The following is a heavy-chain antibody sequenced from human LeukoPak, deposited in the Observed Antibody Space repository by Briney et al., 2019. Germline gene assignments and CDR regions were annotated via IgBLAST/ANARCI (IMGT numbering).Heavy chain of an antibody. D-gene: IGHD1-14*01. CDR2: ISGDGLTA. Sequence: GGSLTLSCVASGFTFSTYAMNWVRHTPAKGFEWVAGISGDGLTADYADFVEGRFIISRDNSKDMMFLQMSILRADDTAVYYCARRLSGNHCVADYWGQGTLVTVSS. CDR3: ARRLSGNHCVADY. V-gene: IGHV3-23*01. CDR1: GFTFSTYA. J-gene: IGHJ4*02.